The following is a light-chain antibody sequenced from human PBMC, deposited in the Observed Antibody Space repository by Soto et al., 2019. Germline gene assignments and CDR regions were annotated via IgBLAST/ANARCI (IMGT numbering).Light chain of an antibody. CDR1: SSNIGAGYD. Sequence: QSALTQPPSVSGAPGQRVTISCTGSSSNIGAGYDVHWYPQLPGTAPKLLIYGNSNRPSGVPDRFSGSKSGTSASLAITGLQAEDEADYYCQSYDSSLSGVVFGGGTKLTVL. CDR3: QSYDSSLSGVV. J-gene: IGLJ2*01. V-gene: IGLV1-40*01. CDR2: GNS.